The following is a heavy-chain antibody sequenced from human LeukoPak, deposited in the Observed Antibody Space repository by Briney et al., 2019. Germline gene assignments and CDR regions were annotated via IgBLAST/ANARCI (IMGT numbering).Heavy chain of an antibody. CDR1: GFMFSTYL. CDR2: IWYDGSNK. J-gene: IGHJ6*02. CDR3: ARGGRTTWHGIDV. D-gene: IGHD4-17*01. V-gene: IGHV3-33*08. Sequence: PGGSLRLSCAASGFMFSTYLMNWVRQAPGKGLEWVAVIWYDGSNKNYADSVKGRFTISRDNSKNTLYLQMNSLRAEDTAVYYCARGGRTTWHGIDVWGQGTTVTVSS.